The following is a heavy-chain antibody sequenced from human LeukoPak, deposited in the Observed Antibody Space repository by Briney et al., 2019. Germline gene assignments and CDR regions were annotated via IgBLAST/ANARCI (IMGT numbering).Heavy chain of an antibody. CDR1: GGSFSGYY. CDR3: ASWPYLDAFDI. V-gene: IGHV4-34*01. J-gene: IGHJ3*02. Sequence: SETLSLTCAVYGGSFSGYYWSWIRQPPGKGLEWIGEINHSGSTNYNPSLKSRVTISVDTSKNQFSLKLSSVTAADTAVYYCASWPYLDAFDIWGQGTMVTVSS. CDR2: INHSGST.